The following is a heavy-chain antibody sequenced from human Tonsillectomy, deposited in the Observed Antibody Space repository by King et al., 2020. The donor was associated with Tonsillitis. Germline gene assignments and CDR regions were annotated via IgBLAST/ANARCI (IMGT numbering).Heavy chain of an antibody. Sequence: AQLVQSGAEVKTPGASVKVSCKASGYTFTGYYMHWVRQAPGQGLEWMGWINPNSGGTNYAQQFQGRVTMTRDTSISTAYMELSRLRSDDTAVYYCARDLDYCTNGVCPPNGMDVWGQGTTVTVSS. CDR2: INPNSGGT. D-gene: IGHD2-8*01. J-gene: IGHJ6*02. CDR1: GYTFTGYY. V-gene: IGHV1-2*02. CDR3: ARDLDYCTNGVCPPNGMDV.